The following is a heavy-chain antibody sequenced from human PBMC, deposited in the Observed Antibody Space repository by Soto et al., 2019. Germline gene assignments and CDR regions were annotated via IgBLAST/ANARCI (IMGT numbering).Heavy chain of an antibody. V-gene: IGHV4-38-2*02. J-gene: IGHJ5*02. CDR3: ARDKVAAAGTVWFDP. Sequence: SSETLSLTCAVSGYSISSGYYWGWIRQPPGKRLEWIGSIYHSGSTYYNPSLKSRVTISVDTSKNQFSLKLSSVTAADTAVYYCARDKVAAAGTVWFDPWGQGTLVTVS. CDR2: IYHSGST. CDR1: GYSISSGYY. D-gene: IGHD6-13*01.